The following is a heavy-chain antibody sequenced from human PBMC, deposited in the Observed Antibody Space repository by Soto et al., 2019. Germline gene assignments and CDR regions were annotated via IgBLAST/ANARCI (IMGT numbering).Heavy chain of an antibody. D-gene: IGHD2-2*01. CDR1: GYSFTSYW. V-gene: IGHV5-51*01. J-gene: IGHJ6*02. CDR3: ARLGDIVVVPAAIRYYYYYGMDV. CDR2: TYPGDSDT. Sequence: GESLKISCKGSGYSFTSYWIGWVRQMPGKGLEWMGITYPGDSDTRYSPSFQGQVTISADKSISTAYLQWSSLKASDTAMYYCARLGDIVVVPAAIRYYYYYGMDVWGQGTTVTVSS.